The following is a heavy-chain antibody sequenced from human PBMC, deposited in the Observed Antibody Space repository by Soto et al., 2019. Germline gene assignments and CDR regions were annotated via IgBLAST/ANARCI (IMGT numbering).Heavy chain of an antibody. Sequence: ASVKASCKASGYTYTSYYRYWVRQAPGQGLEWMGIIHPSGGGSTYAQKFLGRVTMTRDTSTSTVFMELSSLRSADTAVYYCARGGHIAVVTASFDYWGQGTLVTVSS. J-gene: IGHJ4*02. D-gene: IGHD2-21*02. CDR1: GYTYTSYY. CDR3: ARGGHIAVVTASFDY. V-gene: IGHV1-46*03. CDR2: IHPSGGGS.